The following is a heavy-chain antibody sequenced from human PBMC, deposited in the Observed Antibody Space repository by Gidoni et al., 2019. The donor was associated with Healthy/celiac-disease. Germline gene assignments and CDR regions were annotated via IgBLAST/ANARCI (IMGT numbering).Heavy chain of an antibody. CDR2: ISYDGSNK. CDR1: GFTFSSYA. D-gene: IGHD6-6*01. Sequence: QVQLVESGGGVVQPGRSLRLSCAASGFTFSSYAMHWVRQAPGKGLEWVAVISYDGSNKYYADSVKGRFTISRDNSKNTLYLQMNSLRAEDTAVYYCARDRVGSIAAGRNPVFIGYWGQGTLVTVSS. CDR3: ARDRVGSIAAGRNPVFIGY. V-gene: IGHV3-30-3*01. J-gene: IGHJ4*02.